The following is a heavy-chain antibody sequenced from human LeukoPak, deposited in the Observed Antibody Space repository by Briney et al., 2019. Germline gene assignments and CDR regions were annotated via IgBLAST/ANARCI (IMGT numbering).Heavy chain of an antibody. D-gene: IGHD4-23*01. CDR1: GFTVSSNY. Sequence: PGWSLRLSCAASGFTVSSNYMSWVGQAPGTGLEGVSVIYSGVSTYYADSVKGRFTISRDNSKYTLYLQMNSLRAEDTAVYYCAREPPWGYGGNSVDGYWGQGTLVTVSS. V-gene: IGHV3-53*01. CDR3: AREPPWGYGGNSVDGY. J-gene: IGHJ4*02. CDR2: IYSGVST.